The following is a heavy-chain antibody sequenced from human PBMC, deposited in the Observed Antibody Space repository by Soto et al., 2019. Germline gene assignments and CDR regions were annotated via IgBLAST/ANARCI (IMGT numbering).Heavy chain of an antibody. CDR2: INSDGSST. Sequence: GGSLRLSCAASGFTFSSYWMHWVRQAPGKGLVWVSRINSDGSSTSYADSVKGRFTISRDNAKNTLYLQMNSLRAEDTAVYYCARFQATVQTDYWGQGTLVTVSS. J-gene: IGHJ4*02. V-gene: IGHV3-74*01. CDR3: ARFQATVQTDY. D-gene: IGHD4-4*01. CDR1: GFTFSSYW.